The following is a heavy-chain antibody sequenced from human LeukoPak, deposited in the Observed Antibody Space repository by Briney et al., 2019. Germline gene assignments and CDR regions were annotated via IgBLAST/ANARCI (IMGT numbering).Heavy chain of an antibody. V-gene: IGHV4-59*01. CDR1: GGSISNNY. Sequence: SETLSLTCTVSGGSISNNYWYWIRQSPGKGLEWIGNFYNGGSTNYNPSLKSRVTISVDTSKNQFFLKLNSATAADTAVYYCAKSHFWTGYPSDYWGQGILVTVSS. CDR3: AKSHFWTGYPSDY. CDR2: FYNGGST. J-gene: IGHJ4*02. D-gene: IGHD3/OR15-3a*01.